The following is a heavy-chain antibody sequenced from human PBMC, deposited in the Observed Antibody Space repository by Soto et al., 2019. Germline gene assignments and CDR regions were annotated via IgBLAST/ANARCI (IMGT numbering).Heavy chain of an antibody. CDR1: GGTFSSYA. CDR2: IIPIFGTA. J-gene: IGHJ4*02. CDR3: ARDNGLNGYNYDY. Sequence: SVKVSCKASGGTFSSYAISWVRQAPGQGLEWMGGIIPIFGTANYAQKFQGRVTITADESTSTAYMELSGLRSEDTAVYYCARDNGLNGYNYDYWGQGTLVTVSS. V-gene: IGHV1-69*13. D-gene: IGHD5-12*01.